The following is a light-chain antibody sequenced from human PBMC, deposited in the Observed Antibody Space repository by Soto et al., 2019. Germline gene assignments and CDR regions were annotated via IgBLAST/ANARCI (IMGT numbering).Light chain of an antibody. CDR2: KAS. Sequence: DIQMTQSASTLSASVGDRVTITCRAIQSISSWLAWYQQKPGKAPKLLIYKASSLESGVPSRFSGSGSGTEFTLTISSLQPDDFAPYYCQQDNSYSTFGQGTKVEIK. CDR3: QQDNSYST. V-gene: IGKV1-5*03. J-gene: IGKJ1*01. CDR1: QSISSW.